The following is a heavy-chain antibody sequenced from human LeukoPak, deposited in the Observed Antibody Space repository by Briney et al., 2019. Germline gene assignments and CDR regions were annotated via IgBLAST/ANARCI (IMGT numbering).Heavy chain of an antibody. Sequence: EPGGSLRLSCAVSGFTFSSYAMSWVRQAPGKGLEWVAVIWYDGSNKYYADSVKGRFTISRDNSKNTLYLQMNSLRAEDTAVYYCARDRTVELLVDYIFDYWGQGTLVTVSS. CDR1: GFTFSSYA. CDR2: IWYDGSNK. J-gene: IGHJ4*02. V-gene: IGHV3-33*08. CDR3: ARDRTVELLVDYIFDY. D-gene: IGHD1-7*01.